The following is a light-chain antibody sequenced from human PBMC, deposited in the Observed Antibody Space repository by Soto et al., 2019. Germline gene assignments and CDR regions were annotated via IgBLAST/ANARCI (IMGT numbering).Light chain of an antibody. CDR1: QGISRA. CDR3: QQSNSYPLT. J-gene: IGKJ4*01. V-gene: IGKV1-13*02. Sequence: AIPLTQSPSSLSASVGDRVSITCRASQGISRALAWYQQKPGKAPKVLMYDASSLESGVPSRFSGSGSGTDFTLTISSLQPEDFATYYRQQSNSYPLTFGGGTKVEIK. CDR2: DAS.